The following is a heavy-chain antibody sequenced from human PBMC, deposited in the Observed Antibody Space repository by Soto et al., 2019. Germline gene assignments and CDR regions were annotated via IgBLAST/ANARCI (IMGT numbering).Heavy chain of an antibody. Sequence: PGGSLRLSCAASGFTFSSNAMRWVRQAPGKGLEWVSVITNTGGDTLYADSVKGRFTISTDKSKNTLYLQMNSLRAEDTAIYYCARASGESYPGSRVFDSWGQGTRVTVSS. D-gene: IGHD3-10*01. CDR2: ITNTGGDT. J-gene: IGHJ4*02. V-gene: IGHV3-23*01. CDR3: ARASGESYPGSRVFDS. CDR1: GFTFSSNA.